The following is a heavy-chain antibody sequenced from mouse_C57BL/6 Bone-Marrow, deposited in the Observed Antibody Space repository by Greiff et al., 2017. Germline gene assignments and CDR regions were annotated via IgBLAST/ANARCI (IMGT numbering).Heavy chain of an antibody. J-gene: IGHJ4*01. V-gene: IGHV3-8*01. Sequence: VQLKESGPGLAKPSQTLPLTCSVTGYSITSDYWNWFRKFPGNKLEYMGYISYSGSTYYNPSLKRRISITRDTSKNQYYLQLNSVTTEDTATYYCARSTPCYSNIYYAMDYWGQGTSVTVSS. D-gene: IGHD2-5*01. CDR1: GYSITSDY. CDR3: ARSTPCYSNIYYAMDY. CDR2: ISYSGST.